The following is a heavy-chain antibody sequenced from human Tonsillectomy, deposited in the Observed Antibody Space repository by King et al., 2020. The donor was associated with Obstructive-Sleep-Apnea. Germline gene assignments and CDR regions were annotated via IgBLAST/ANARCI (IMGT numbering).Heavy chain of an antibody. CDR3: ATDRGSYPAPPSLY. CDR1: GGSISSSSYY. D-gene: IGHD1-26*01. CDR2: IYYSGST. Sequence: LQLQESGPGLVKPSETLSLTCTVSGGSISSSSYYWGWIRQPPGKGLEWIGSIYYSGSTSYNPSLKSRVTISVDTSKNQFSLKLSSVTAAATAAYYCATDRGSYPAPPSLYWGQGTLVTVSS. J-gene: IGHJ4*02. V-gene: IGHV4-39*07.